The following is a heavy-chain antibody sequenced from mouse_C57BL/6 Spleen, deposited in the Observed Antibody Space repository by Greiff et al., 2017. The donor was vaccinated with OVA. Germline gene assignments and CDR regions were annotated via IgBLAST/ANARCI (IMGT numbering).Heavy chain of an antibody. CDR3: ARRTYYYGSSYGFAY. J-gene: IGHJ3*01. CDR2: IYPSDSET. V-gene: IGHV1-61*01. D-gene: IGHD1-1*01. Sequence: QVQLQQPGAELVRPGSSVKLSCKASGYTFTSYWMDWVKQRPGQGLEWIGNIYPSDSETHYNQKFKDKATLTVDKSSSTAYMQLSSLTSEDSAVYYCARRTYYYGSSYGFAYWGQGTLVTVSA. CDR1: GYTFTSYW.